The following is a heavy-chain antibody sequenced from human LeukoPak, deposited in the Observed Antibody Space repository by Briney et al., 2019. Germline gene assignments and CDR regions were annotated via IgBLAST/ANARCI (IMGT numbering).Heavy chain of an antibody. CDR3: ARGVAGTEMYYFDY. V-gene: IGHV1-2*02. D-gene: IGHD6-19*01. CDR1: GYTFTGYY. CDR2: INPNSGGT. Sequence: ASVKVSCKASGYTFTGYYMHWVRQAPGQGVEWMGWINPNSGGTNYAQKFQGRVTMTRDTSISTAYMELSRLRSDDTAVYYCARGVAGTEMYYFDYWGQGTLVTVSS. J-gene: IGHJ4*02.